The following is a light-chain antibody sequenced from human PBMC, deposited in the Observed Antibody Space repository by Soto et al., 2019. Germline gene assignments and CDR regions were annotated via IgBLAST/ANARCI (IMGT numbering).Light chain of an antibody. J-gene: IGLJ3*02. Sequence: QDVLPQPASVSGSPGHSITISCTGTSSDVGAYNYVSWYQQHPGKAPKLMIYDVTTRPSGVSDRFSGSKSGITASLTISGLQAEDEADYYCSSYSSSTTWVFGGGTKVTV. CDR2: DVT. CDR3: SSYSSSTTWV. V-gene: IGLV2-14*01. CDR1: SSDVGAYNY.